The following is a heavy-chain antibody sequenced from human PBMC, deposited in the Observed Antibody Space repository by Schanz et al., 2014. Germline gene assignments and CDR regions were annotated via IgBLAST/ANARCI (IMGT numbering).Heavy chain of an antibody. D-gene: IGHD2-2*01. CDR1: GFTFSSYA. CDR3: ARESSNNIVLVPGAVFDP. V-gene: IGHV3-30*04. J-gene: IGHJ5*02. CDR2: VPFDGSQK. Sequence: VQLVESGGGLVQPGGSLRLSCAASGFTFSSYALHWVRQAPGKGLEWVAFVPFDGSQKFYADSVKGRFTISRDNSKNTVYLQMNSLRPGDTAVYYCARESSNNIVLVPGAVFDPWGPGILVTVSS.